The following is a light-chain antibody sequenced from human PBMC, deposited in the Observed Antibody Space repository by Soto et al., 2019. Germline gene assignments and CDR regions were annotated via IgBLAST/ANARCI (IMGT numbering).Light chain of an antibody. CDR3: QQYNNWRGT. CDR2: GAS. J-gene: IGKJ1*01. Sequence: EIVMTQSPATLSVSPGERATLSCRASQSVSSNLAWYQQKPGQAPRLLIYGASTRATGIPARFSGSGSGTEFTLTISSLXSEDFAVYYCQQYNNWRGTFGQGTKVEIK. V-gene: IGKV3-15*01. CDR1: QSVSSN.